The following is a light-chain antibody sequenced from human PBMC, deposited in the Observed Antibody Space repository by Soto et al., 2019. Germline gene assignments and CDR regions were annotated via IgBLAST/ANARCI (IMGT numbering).Light chain of an antibody. V-gene: IGLV1-47*01. J-gene: IGLJ3*02. Sequence: QSVLTQPPSASGTPGQRVTVSCSGSSSNIGSNYVYWYQKLPGTAPQLLIYRNTQRPSGVPDRFSGSKSGTSASLAISGLRSEDEADYFCAAWDDSLSGPVFGGGTKLTVL. CDR1: SSNIGSNY. CDR3: AAWDDSLSGPV. CDR2: RNT.